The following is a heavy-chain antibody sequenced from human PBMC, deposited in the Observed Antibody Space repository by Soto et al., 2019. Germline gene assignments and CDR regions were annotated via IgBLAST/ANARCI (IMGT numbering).Heavy chain of an antibody. CDR2: INPSGGST. D-gene: IGHD3-9*01. Sequence: ASVKVSCKASGYTFTSYYMHWVRQAPGQGLEWMGIINPSGGSTSYAQKFQGRVTMTRDTSTSTVYIELSSLRSEDTAVYYCARPRLRYFDWLPHYYYGMDVWGQGTTVTVSS. CDR3: ARPRLRYFDWLPHYYYGMDV. CDR1: GYTFTSYY. J-gene: IGHJ6*02. V-gene: IGHV1-46*01.